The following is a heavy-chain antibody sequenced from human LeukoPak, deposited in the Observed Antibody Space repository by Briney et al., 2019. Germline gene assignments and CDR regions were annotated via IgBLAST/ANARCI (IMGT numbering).Heavy chain of an antibody. CDR2: IIPIFGTA. D-gene: IGHD2-2*02. CDR3: ARSPEYHSFDY. CDR1: GGTFSSYA. V-gene: IGHV1-69*06. J-gene: IGHJ4*02. Sequence: SVKVSCKASGGTFSSYAISWVRQAPGQGLEWMGGIIPIFGTANYAQKFQGRVTITADKSTSTAYMELSSLRSEDSAVYYCARSPEYHSFDYWGQGTLVTVSS.